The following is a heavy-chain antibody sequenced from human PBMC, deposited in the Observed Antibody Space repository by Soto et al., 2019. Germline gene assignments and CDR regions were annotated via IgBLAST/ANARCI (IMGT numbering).Heavy chain of an antibody. D-gene: IGHD1-26*01. J-gene: IGHJ4*02. Sequence: QVQLQESGPGLVKSSGTLSLTCAVFGGSISNSNWWTWVRQPPGKGLDWIGEIFHSGSTNYNSSLMGRVTISVDKANNQFSLKLSSVTAADTAVYYCAHRPIVGAAIWGQGTLVTVPS. V-gene: IGHV4-4*02. CDR3: AHRPIVGAAI. CDR1: GGSISNSNW. CDR2: IFHSGST.